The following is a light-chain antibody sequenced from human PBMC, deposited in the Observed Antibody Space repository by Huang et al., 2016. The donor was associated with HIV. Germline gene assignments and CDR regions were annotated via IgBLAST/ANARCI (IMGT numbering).Light chain of an antibody. CDR1: QSVGSN. J-gene: IGKJ4*01. CDR2: GAS. Sequence: EIMMTQSPATLSVSPGERATLSCRSSQSVGSNLAWYQQKPGQAPRLLIFGASNRVTGIPARFSGSGAGAECTLIISPLQSEDFAVYFCQQYNDWPPLSFGGGTKVEI. CDR3: QQYNDWPPLS. V-gene: IGKV3-15*01.